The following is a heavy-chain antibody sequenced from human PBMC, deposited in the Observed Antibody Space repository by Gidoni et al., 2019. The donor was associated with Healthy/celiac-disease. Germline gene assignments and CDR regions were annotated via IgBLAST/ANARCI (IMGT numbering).Heavy chain of an antibody. CDR3: ARESGYDFWSGYYSHYYYYYMDV. Sequence: EVQLVASGGALVQPGGSLGLTCAASGFAFSRSWMILVRQAPGKGLEWVANIKQDGCEKYYVDSVKGRFTNTRDNAKGSLYLQMNSLRAEDTAVYYCARESGYDFWSGYYSHYYYYYMDVWGKGTTVTVSS. V-gene: IGHV3-7*01. CDR1: GFAFSRSW. D-gene: IGHD3-3*01. CDR2: IKQDGCEK. J-gene: IGHJ6*03.